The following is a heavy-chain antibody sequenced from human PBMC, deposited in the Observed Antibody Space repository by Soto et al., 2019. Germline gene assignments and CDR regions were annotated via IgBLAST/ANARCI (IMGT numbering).Heavy chain of an antibody. V-gene: IGHV4-59*08. J-gene: IGHJ6*03. Sequence: QVQLQESGPGLVKPSETLSLSCSVSGGSISGHYWSWVRQTPGKGLEWIGYMYYSGSTNYNPSLKPRVTISVDTSKNHFSLRLTSVTAADTAVYYCARGPYYDLIWNYYYMDVWGKGTTVTVSS. D-gene: IGHD3-16*01. CDR2: MYYSGST. CDR1: GGSISGHY. CDR3: ARGPYYDLIWNYYYMDV.